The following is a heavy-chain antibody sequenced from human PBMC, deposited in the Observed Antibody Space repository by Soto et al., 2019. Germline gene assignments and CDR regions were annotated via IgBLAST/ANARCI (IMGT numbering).Heavy chain of an antibody. J-gene: IGHJ4*02. CDR2: IKQDGSEK. CDR3: AREGGSIGGWFGRKFDS. V-gene: IGHV3-7*03. Sequence: GGSLRLSCAASGFTFSSYWMSWVRQAPGKGLEWVANIKQDGSEKYYVDSVKGRFTIPRDKSKNTLYLQMNSLRADDTAVYYCAREGGSIGGWFGRKFDSWGQGTQVTVSS. CDR1: GFTFSSYW. D-gene: IGHD6-19*01.